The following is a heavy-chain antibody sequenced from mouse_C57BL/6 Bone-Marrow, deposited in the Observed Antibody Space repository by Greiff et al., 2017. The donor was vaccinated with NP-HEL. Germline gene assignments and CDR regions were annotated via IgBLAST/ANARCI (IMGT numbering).Heavy chain of an antibody. CDR2: IDPENGDT. CDR3: TTGTRNAV. Sequence: EVQLQQSGAELVRPGASVKLSCTASGFNIKDDYMPWVKQRPEQGLEWIGWIDPENGDTEYASKFQGKATITADTSSNTADMQLSSLTSEDTAVYYCTTGTRNAVWGTGTTVTVSS. D-gene: IGHD1-1*01. V-gene: IGHV14-4*01. J-gene: IGHJ1*03. CDR1: GFNIKDDY.